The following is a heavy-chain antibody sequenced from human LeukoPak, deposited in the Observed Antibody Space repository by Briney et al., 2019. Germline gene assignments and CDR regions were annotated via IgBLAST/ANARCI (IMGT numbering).Heavy chain of an antibody. Sequence: GSLRLSCAASGFTFSAYGMHWVRQAPGKGLEWVAFIRYDGSDTYYADSMKGRFSISRDNSKNTLYIQMSSLRAEDTAVYYCAKDSGYSSKYWYFNLWGRGTLVTVSS. J-gene: IGHJ2*01. CDR1: GFTFSAYG. CDR2: IRYDGSDT. V-gene: IGHV3-30*02. CDR3: AKDSGYSSKYWYFNL. D-gene: IGHD2-15*01.